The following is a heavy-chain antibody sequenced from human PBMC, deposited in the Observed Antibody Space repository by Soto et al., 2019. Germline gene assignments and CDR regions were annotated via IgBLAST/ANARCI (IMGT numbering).Heavy chain of an antibody. CDR1: GFTFSSYA. CDR3: AKDRYDILSGYWFDP. J-gene: IGHJ5*02. CDR2: ISGSGGST. V-gene: IGHV3-23*01. Sequence: GGSLRLSCAASGFTFSSYAMSWVRQAPGKGLEWVSAISGSGGSTYYADSVKGRFTISRDNSKNTLYLQMNSLRAEDTAVYYCAKDRYDILSGYWFDPWGQGTVVTVSS. D-gene: IGHD3-9*01.